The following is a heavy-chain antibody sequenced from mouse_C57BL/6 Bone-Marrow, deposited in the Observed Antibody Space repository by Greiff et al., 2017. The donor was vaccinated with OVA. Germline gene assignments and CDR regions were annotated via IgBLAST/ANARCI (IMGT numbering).Heavy chain of an antibody. Sequence: VQLQQSGPELVKPGASVKISCKASGYTFTDYYMNWVKQSHGKSLEWIGDINPNNGGTSYNQKFKGKATLTVDKSSSTAYMELRSLTSEDSAVYYCARCDGLDYWGQGTTLTVSS. CDR2: INPNNGGT. D-gene: IGHD2-3*01. CDR1: GYTFTDYY. V-gene: IGHV1-26*01. J-gene: IGHJ2*01. CDR3: ARCDGLDY.